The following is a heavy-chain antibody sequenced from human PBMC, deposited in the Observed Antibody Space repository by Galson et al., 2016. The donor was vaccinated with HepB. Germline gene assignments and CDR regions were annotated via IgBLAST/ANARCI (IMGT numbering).Heavy chain of an antibody. V-gene: IGHV3-23*01. CDR3: AKDLRGLNFNLLDH. J-gene: IGHJ4*02. CDR2: ISHSGNGA. Sequence: SLRLSCAASGFSFSDYGMSWVRQAPGRGLEWVSAISHSGNGAYHADSVKGRFLVSRDNSRNTLHLQMNSLSAEDTAIYFCAKDLRGLNFNLLDHWGQGILVTVSS. D-gene: IGHD1-1*01. CDR1: GFSFSDYG.